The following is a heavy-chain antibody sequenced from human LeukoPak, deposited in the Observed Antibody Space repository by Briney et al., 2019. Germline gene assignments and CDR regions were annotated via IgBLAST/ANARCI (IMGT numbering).Heavy chain of an antibody. CDR3: APTAEAYTSWWKV. V-gene: IGHV1-2*02. CDR1: GYKFTDDY. Sequence: GASVKVSCKASGYKFTDDYMHWVRQAPGQGLEFMEWINPGSGFTNYAQKFKGRVTMTRDTSISTAYLEVRSLTSDDTAVYYCAPTAEAYTSWWKVWGQGTLVTVSS. D-gene: IGHD3-16*01. J-gene: IGHJ4*02. CDR2: INPGSGFT.